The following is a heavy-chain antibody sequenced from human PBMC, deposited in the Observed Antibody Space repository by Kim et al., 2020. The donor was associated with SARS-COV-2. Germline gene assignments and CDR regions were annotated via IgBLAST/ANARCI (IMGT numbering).Heavy chain of an antibody. CDR2: ISYDGSDK. CDR3: ARDRGWFNAFDI. Sequence: GGSPRLSCAASGFTFSSHAMHWVRQAPGKGLEWVAVISYDGSDKYYIDSVKGRFTISRDNSKNSLYVQMNSLRAEDTAVYYCARDRGWFNAFDIWGQGT. D-gene: IGHD6-19*01. CDR1: GFTFSSHA. J-gene: IGHJ3*02. V-gene: IGHV3-30*04.